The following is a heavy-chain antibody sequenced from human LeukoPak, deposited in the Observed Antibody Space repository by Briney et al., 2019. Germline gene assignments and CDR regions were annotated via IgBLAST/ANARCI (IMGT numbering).Heavy chain of an antibody. V-gene: IGHV1-8*03. Sequence: ASVKVSCKASGYTFTSYDINWVRQATGQGLEWMGWMNPNSGNTDYAQKFQGRLTITRNTSISTAYMELSSLRSEDTAVYYCVRGRDVRAYYYDSSGYEDAFDIWGQGTMVTVSS. CDR2: MNPNSGNT. CDR3: VRGRDVRAYYYDSSGYEDAFDI. CDR1: GYTFTSYD. J-gene: IGHJ3*02. D-gene: IGHD3-22*01.